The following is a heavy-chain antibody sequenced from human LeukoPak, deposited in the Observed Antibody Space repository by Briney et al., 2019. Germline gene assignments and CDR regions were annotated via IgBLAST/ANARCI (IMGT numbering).Heavy chain of an antibody. CDR3: ARVNAVTRYDY. J-gene: IGHJ4*02. CDR2: INPKSGGT. Sequence: ASVKVSCKASGYTFTDYFMNWVRQAPGQGLEWMGWINPKSGGTVYAQKFQGRVTMTRDTSSSTAYMELSRLRSDDTAVYYCARVNAVTRYDYWGQGTLVTVSS. V-gene: IGHV1-2*02. D-gene: IGHD4-17*01. CDR1: GYTFTDYF.